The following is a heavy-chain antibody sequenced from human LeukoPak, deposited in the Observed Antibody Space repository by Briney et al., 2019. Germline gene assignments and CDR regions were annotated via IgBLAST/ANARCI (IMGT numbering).Heavy chain of an antibody. V-gene: IGHV3-48*02. Sequence: GGSLRLSCAASGFTFSSYSMNWVRQAPGKGLEWVSYISSSSSTIYYADSVKGRFTISRDNAKNSLYLQMNSLRDEDTAAYYCARGYDFWSGYYRGTDYWGQGTLVTVSS. CDR1: GFTFSSYS. J-gene: IGHJ4*02. CDR2: ISSSSSTI. CDR3: ARGYDFWSGYYRGTDY. D-gene: IGHD3-3*01.